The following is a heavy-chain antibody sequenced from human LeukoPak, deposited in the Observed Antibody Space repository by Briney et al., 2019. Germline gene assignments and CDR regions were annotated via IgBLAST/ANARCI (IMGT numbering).Heavy chain of an antibody. Sequence: PSETLSLTCTVSGGSISSSSYYWGWIRQPPGKGLEWIGYIYYSGSTNYNPSLKSRVTISVDTSKNQFSLKLSSVTAADTAVYYCARGGYDSSGYYWGYFDYWGQGTLVTVSS. CDR1: GGSISSSSYY. CDR2: IYYSGST. D-gene: IGHD3-22*01. V-gene: IGHV4-61*05. CDR3: ARGGYDSSGYYWGYFDY. J-gene: IGHJ4*02.